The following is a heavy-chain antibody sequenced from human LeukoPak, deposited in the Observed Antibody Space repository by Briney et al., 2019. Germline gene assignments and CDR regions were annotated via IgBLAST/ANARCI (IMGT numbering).Heavy chain of an antibody. CDR3: ARGGAARPDY. CDR1: GFTFSSYE. CDR2: ISSSSSSV. V-gene: IGHV3-48*03. D-gene: IGHD6-6*01. J-gene: IGHJ4*02. Sequence: PGGSLRLFCAASGFTFSSYEMNWVRQAPGKGLERVSYISSSSSSVSYADSVKGRFTISRDNAKNSLFLQVNSLRAEDTGVYYCARGGAARPDYWGQGTLVTVSS.